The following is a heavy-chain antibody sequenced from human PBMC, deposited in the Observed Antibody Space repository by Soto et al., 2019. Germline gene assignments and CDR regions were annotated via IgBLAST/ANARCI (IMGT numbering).Heavy chain of an antibody. CDR1: GFTFSSYW. CDR2: INSDGSST. V-gene: IGHV3-74*01. D-gene: IGHD3-16*02. Sequence: GGSLRLSCAASGFTFSSYWMHWVRQAPGKGLVWVSRINSDGSSTSYADSVKGRFTISRDNAKNTLYLQMNSLRAEDTAVYYCARDDYVWGSYRPRDDAFDIWGQGTMVTVSS. J-gene: IGHJ3*02. CDR3: ARDDYVWGSYRPRDDAFDI.